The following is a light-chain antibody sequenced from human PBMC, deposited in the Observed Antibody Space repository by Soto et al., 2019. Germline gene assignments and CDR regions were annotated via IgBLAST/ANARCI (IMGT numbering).Light chain of an antibody. Sequence: QSALTQPPSASGTPGQRVTISCSGSSSNIGSNYVFWYQHLPGTAPKLLIYRNNQRPSGVPDRFSSSKSGTSASLAISGFRSEDETDYYCAAWDDSLSGVVFGGGTKVTVL. CDR1: SSNIGSNY. CDR2: RNN. J-gene: IGLJ2*01. V-gene: IGLV1-47*01. CDR3: AAWDDSLSGVV.